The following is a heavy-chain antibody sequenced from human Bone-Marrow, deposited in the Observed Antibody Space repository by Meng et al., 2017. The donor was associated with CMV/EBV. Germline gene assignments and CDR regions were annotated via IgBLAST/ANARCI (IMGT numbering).Heavy chain of an antibody. CDR2: IIPIFGTA. D-gene: IGHD3-22*01. Sequence: SVKVSCKASGGTFSSYAISWVRQAPGQGLEWMGGIIPIFGTANYAQKFQGRVTITTDESTSTAYMELSSLRSEDTAVYYCARGPIPYYDSSGYSIWAQGTLVTVSS. J-gene: IGHJ4*02. CDR1: GGTFSSYA. CDR3: ARGPIPYYDSSGYSI. V-gene: IGHV1-69*05.